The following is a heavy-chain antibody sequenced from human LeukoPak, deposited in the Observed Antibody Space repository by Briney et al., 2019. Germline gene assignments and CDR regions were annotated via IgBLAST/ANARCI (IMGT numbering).Heavy chain of an antibody. V-gene: IGHV3-21*01. CDR3: ARVLGGRIAATGTSDY. J-gene: IGHJ4*02. CDR2: ISGTGTYI. D-gene: IGHD6-13*01. Sequence: GGSLRLSCAASGFTFSSYAMNWVRQAPGKGLEWVSSISGTGTYIYYADSVKGRFTISRDNAKNSLYLQMDSLRAEDTAVYYCARVLGGRIAATGTSDYWGQGTLATVSS. CDR1: GFTFSSYA.